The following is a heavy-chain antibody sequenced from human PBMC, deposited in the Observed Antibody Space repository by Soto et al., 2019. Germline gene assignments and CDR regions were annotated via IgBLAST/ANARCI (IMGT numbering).Heavy chain of an antibody. D-gene: IGHD3-16*02. Sequence: GSLRLSCAASGFTFGNYAMNWIRQAPGKGPEWIGYIYYNGGTNYNPSLKSRATILLDTSTNQFSLTLTSVTAADTAVYYCARDGGQGRGVIGHYWGRGILVTVSS. J-gene: IGHJ4*02. CDR2: IYYNGGT. CDR1: GFTFGNYA. CDR3: ARDGGQGRGVIGHY. V-gene: IGHV4-59*01.